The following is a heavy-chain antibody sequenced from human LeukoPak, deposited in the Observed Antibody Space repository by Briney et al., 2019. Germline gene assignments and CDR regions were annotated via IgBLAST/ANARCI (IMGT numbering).Heavy chain of an antibody. CDR1: GGIYRITA. D-gene: IGHD4-23*01. J-gene: IGHJ1*01. CDR3: ATYGGNTAEYFQH. V-gene: IGHV1-69*05. CDR2: IIPMSTTA. Sequence: SVKVSCKVSGGIYRITAITWVRQAPGQGLEWMGGIIPMSTTANYAQKFQGRVTITRDDSTSTAYMEMSSLRSEDTALYYCATYGGNTAEYFQHWGQGTLVTVSS.